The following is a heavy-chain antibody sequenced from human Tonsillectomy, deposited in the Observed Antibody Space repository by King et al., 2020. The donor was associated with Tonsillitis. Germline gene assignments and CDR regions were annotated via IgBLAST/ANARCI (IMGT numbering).Heavy chain of an antibody. V-gene: IGHV1-3*01. Sequence: VQLVESGAEVKNPGASVKVSCKASGYTFSNYAMHWVRQAPGQRLEWMGWINADTGNTKHSQKFQGRVTITRDTSANTAYMELSSLTSEGTAVYYCAREGGVIMVYNALDYFDYWGQGTLVTVSP. J-gene: IGHJ4*02. CDR2: INADTGNT. CDR3: AREGGVIMVYNALDYFDY. CDR1: GYTFSNYA. D-gene: IGHD2-8*01.